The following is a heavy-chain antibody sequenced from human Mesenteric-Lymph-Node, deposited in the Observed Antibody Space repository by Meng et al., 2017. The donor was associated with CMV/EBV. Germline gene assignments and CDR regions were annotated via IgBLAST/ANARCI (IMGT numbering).Heavy chain of an antibody. V-gene: IGHV3-23*01. D-gene: IGHD6-13*01. CDR3: ARDLWLAAVGTGYYNGMDV. J-gene: IGHJ6*02. CDR2: ISGSGGST. Sequence: GGSLRLSCAASGFTFSSYAMSWVRQAPGKGLEWVSAISGSGGSTYYADSVKGRFTISRDNSKNTLYLQMNSLRAEDTAVYYCARDLWLAAVGTGYYNGMDVWGQGTTVTVSS. CDR1: GFTFSSYA.